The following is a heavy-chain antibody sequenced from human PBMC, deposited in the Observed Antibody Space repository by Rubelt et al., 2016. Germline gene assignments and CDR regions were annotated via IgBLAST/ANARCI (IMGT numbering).Heavy chain of an antibody. CDR3: ARDSLYGDYLFDY. D-gene: IGHD4-17*01. Sequence: SGSTYYNPSLKSRVTISVDTSKNQFSLKLSSVTAADTAVYYCARDSLYGDYLFDYWGQGTLVTVSS. J-gene: IGHJ4*02. V-gene: IGHV4-39*07. CDR2: SGST.